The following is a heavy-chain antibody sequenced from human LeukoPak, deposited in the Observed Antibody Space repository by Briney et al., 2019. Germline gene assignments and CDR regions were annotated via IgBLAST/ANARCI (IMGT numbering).Heavy chain of an antibody. Sequence: ASVKVSCKASGYTFTGYYIHWVRQAPGQGLEWMGWINPNSGGTNSAQKFQGRVTMTRDTSISTAYMELSRLRSDDTAVYCCARVLFYSSGNKSNRVDYWGQGTLVTVSS. CDR3: ARVLFYSSGNKSNRVDY. V-gene: IGHV1-2*02. CDR1: GYTFTGYY. J-gene: IGHJ4*02. CDR2: INPNSGGT. D-gene: IGHD6-19*01.